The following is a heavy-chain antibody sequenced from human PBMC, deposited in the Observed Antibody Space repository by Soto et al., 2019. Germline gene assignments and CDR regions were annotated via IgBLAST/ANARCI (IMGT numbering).Heavy chain of an antibody. V-gene: IGHV4-4*07. Sequence: KPSETLSLTCIVSGAYINTYSWTWIRQPAGKGLEWIGRIYTSASINYNPSLKGRVTLSVDTSTNQVSLRLASVTAADTAIYYCARDREAGYNFYYGMDVWGQGTTVTVS. CDR3: ARDREAGYNFYYGMDV. D-gene: IGHD6-19*01. CDR1: GAYINTYS. CDR2: IYTSASI. J-gene: IGHJ6*02.